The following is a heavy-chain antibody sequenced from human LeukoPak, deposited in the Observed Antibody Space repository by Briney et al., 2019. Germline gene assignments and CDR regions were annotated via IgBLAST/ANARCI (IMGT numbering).Heavy chain of an antibody. J-gene: IGHJ3*02. V-gene: IGHV3-30*02. D-gene: IGHD3-10*01. CDR2: IRYDGSNK. CDR3: AKDPRPLTVLLWFEHYDAFDI. Sequence: GGSLRLSCAASGFTFSSYGMHWVRQAPGKGLEWVAFIRYDGSNKYYADSVKGRFTISRDNSKNTLYLQMNSLRAEDTAVYYCAKDPRPLTVLLWFEHYDAFDIWGQGTMVTVSS. CDR1: GFTFSSYG.